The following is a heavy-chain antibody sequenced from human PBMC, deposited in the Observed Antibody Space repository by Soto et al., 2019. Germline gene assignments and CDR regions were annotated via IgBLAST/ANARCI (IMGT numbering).Heavy chain of an antibody. CDR3: AVRPPYYDSSGYYGPLVY. V-gene: IGHV1-69*13. CDR1: GGTFSSYA. Sequence: GASVKVSCKASGGTFSSYAISWVRQAPGQGLEWMGGIIPIFGTANYAQKFQGRVTITADVSTSTAYMELSSLRSEDTAVYYCAVRPPYYDSSGYYGPLVYWGQGTLVTVSS. CDR2: IIPIFGTA. J-gene: IGHJ4*02. D-gene: IGHD3-22*01.